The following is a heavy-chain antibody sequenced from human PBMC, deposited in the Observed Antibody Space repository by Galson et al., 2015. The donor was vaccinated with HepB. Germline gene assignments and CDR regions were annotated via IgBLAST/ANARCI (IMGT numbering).Heavy chain of an antibody. J-gene: IGHJ4*02. V-gene: IGHV3-30*18. CDR3: AKDRESSGWYVHGRGLD. D-gene: IGHD6-19*01. Sequence: SLRLSCAASGFSFSSYGMHWVRQAPGKGLEWVAVISYDGSNKYYADSVKGRFSISRDDSRNTLFLEMNSLRPEDTAVYYCAKDRESSGWYVHGRGLDWGQGTLVTVSS. CDR2: ISYDGSNK. CDR1: GFSFSSYG.